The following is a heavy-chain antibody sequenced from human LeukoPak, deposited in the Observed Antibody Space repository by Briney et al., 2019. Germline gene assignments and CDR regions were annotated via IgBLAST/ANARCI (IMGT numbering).Heavy chain of an antibody. CDR3: ARGPRNDP. J-gene: IGHJ5*02. D-gene: IGHD1-14*01. CDR2: VHPNSGNT. Sequence: GSVKVSCKTSGYPFTTYEINWVRQAAGQGLEWMGWVHPNSGNTAYAQKFQGRVTMTRDTSISTAYMELSSLRFDDTAVYFCARGPRNDPWGQGTLVTVSS. V-gene: IGHV1-8*01. CDR1: GYPFTTYE.